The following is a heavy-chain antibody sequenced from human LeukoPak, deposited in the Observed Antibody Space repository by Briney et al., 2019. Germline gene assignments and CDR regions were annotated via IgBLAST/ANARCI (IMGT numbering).Heavy chain of an antibody. D-gene: IGHD3-10*01. CDR1: GFTFSTYS. V-gene: IGHV3-48*02. Sequence: GGSLRLSCAASGFTFSTYSMNWVRQAPGKGLKWVSYISGGSDTLYYADSVQGRFTISRDNANNSLCLQVNSLRDEDTAVYYCARDRDFGFDCWGQGTLVTVSS. CDR2: ISGGSDTL. J-gene: IGHJ4*02. CDR3: ARDRDFGFDC.